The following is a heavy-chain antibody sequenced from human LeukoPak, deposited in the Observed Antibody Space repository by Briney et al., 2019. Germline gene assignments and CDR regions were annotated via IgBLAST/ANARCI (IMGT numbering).Heavy chain of an antibody. CDR1: GFTFSSYW. D-gene: IGHD3-9*01. V-gene: IGHV3-7*03. Sequence: QSGGSLRLSCAASGFTFSSYWMSWVRQAPGKGLEWVANIKQDGSEKYYVDSVKGRFTISRDNAKTSLYLHMNSLRAEDMALYYCAKGPDYDILTLIDYWGQGTLVTVSS. CDR2: IKQDGSEK. CDR3: AKGPDYDILTLIDY. J-gene: IGHJ4*02.